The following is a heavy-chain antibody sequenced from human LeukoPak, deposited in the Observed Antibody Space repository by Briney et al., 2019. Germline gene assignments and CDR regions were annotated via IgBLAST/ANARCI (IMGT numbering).Heavy chain of an antibody. Sequence: SSETLSLTCAVYGGSFSGYYWSWIRQPPGKGLEWIGEINHSGSTNYTPSLKSRVTISVDTSKNQFSLKLSSVTAADTAVYYCAAGVYYYYYMDVWGKGTTVTISS. CDR1: GGSFSGYY. J-gene: IGHJ6*03. CDR2: INHSGST. D-gene: IGHD7-27*01. CDR3: AAGVYYYYYMDV. V-gene: IGHV4-34*01.